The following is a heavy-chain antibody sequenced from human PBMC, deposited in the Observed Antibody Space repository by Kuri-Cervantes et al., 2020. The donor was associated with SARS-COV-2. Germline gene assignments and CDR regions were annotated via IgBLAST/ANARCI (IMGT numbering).Heavy chain of an antibody. J-gene: IGHJ4*02. CDR3: ARLGEYXXDSRLDY. CDR1: VXXXSSGYX. D-gene: IGHD3-22*01. V-gene: IGHV4-38-2*01. CDR2: IXXXWXX. Sequence: CXXSVXXXSSGYXXXWIXXXPGXXLEXXXCIXXXWXXYYNPXXXSRFXISVDTSXXQFSLKLXSVTAADTAVXYCARLGEYXXDSRLDYWGQGTLVTVSS.